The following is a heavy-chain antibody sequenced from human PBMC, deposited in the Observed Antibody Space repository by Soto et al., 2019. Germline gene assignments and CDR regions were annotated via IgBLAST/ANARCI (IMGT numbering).Heavy chain of an antibody. CDR3: ARGMYSSGWSSSSLSSFDY. Sequence: GGSLRLSCAASGFTFSSYAMHWVRQAPGKGLEWVAVISYDGSNKYYADSVKGRFTISRDNSKNTLYLQMNSLRAEDTAVYYCARGMYSSGWSSSSLSSFDYWGQGTLVTVSS. J-gene: IGHJ4*02. D-gene: IGHD6-19*01. V-gene: IGHV3-30-3*01. CDR1: GFTFSSYA. CDR2: ISYDGSNK.